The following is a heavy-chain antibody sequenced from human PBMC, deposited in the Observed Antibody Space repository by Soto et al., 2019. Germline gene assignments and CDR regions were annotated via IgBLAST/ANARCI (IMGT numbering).Heavy chain of an antibody. D-gene: IGHD3-3*01. J-gene: IGHJ3*02. CDR1: GFTFSSYS. V-gene: IGHV3-21*01. CDR3: ERDKSGLLRFLECFPDAFDI. Sequence: GGSLRLSWAASGFTFSSYSMNWVRQAPGKGLEWVSSISSSSSYIYYADSVKGRFTISRDNAKNSLYLQMNSLRAEDTAVYYCERDKSGLLRFLECFPDAFDIWGQGTMFTVSS. CDR2: ISSSSSYI.